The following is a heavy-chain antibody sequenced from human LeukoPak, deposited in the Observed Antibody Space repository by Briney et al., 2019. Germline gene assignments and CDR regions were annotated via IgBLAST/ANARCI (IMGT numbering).Heavy chain of an antibody. CDR1: GGSISSSSYY. Sequence: SETLSLTCTVSGGSISSSSYYWGWIRQPPGKGLEWTGSIYYSGSTYYNPSLKSRVTISVDTSKNQFSLKLSSVTAADTAVYYCARFGSGWHYFDYWGQGTLVTVSS. V-gene: IGHV4-39*01. CDR3: ARFGSGWHYFDY. CDR2: IYYSGST. D-gene: IGHD6-19*01. J-gene: IGHJ4*02.